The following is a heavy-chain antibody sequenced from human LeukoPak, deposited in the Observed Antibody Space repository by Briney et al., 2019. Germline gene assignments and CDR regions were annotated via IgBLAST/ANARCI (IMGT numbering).Heavy chain of an antibody. Sequence: GRSLRLSCAASGFTFSSYGMHWGRQAPGKGLEWVAVIWYDGSNKFYADSVKGRFTISRDNSKNTLYLQMNSLRAEDTAVYYCARETTTLDYWGQGTLVTVSS. CDR3: ARETTTLDY. CDR1: GFTFSSYG. D-gene: IGHD1-26*01. J-gene: IGHJ4*02. CDR2: IWYDGSNK. V-gene: IGHV3-33*01.